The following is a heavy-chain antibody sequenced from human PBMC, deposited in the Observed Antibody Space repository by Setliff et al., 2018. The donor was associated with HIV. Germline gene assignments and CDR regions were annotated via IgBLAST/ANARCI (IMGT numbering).Heavy chain of an antibody. CDR2: IYHSGRT. J-gene: IGHJ4*02. V-gene: IGHV4-39*07. CDR3: ARGSVSSDGSWGYFDY. CDR1: GGSISSNSYY. Sequence: KPSETLSLTCTVSGGSISSNSYYWGWIRQPPGKGLEWIGSIYHSGRTYYNPSLKSRVTISVDTSKNQFSLKLSSVTAADTTVYYCARGSVSSDGSWGYFDYWGQGTLVTV. D-gene: IGHD1-26*01.